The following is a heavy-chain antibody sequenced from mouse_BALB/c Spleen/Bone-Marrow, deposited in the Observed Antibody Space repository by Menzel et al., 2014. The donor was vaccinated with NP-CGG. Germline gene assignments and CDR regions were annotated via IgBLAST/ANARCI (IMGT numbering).Heavy chain of an antibody. D-gene: IGHD2-4*01. Sequence: EVKLVESGGGLVKSGGSLKLSCAASGFSFSNYGMSWVRQTPEKRPEWVATISGDGRYTFYSDSVRGRFTISRDNAKYNLYLQLSSLRSADTALYYCARHAYYDQTEVSFVYWGQGTLVTVSA. CDR3: ARHAYYDQTEVSFVY. J-gene: IGHJ3*01. CDR2: ISGDGRYT. CDR1: GFSFSNYG. V-gene: IGHV5-9-2*01.